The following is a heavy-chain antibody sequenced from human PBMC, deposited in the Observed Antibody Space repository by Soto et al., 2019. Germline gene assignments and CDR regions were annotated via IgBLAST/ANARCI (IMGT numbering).Heavy chain of an antibody. D-gene: IGHD4-17*01. CDR2: NYYSGST. V-gene: IGHV4-59*08. J-gene: IGHJ4*02. Sequence: QVQLQESGPGLVKPSETLSLTCTVSGGSISSYYWSWIRQPPGKGLEWIGYNYYSGSTNYNPSLKSRVTISVDTSKIQLSLKLSSVTAAATAVYYCARRYGYYFDYWGQGTLVTVSS. CDR3: ARRYGYYFDY. CDR1: GGSISSYY.